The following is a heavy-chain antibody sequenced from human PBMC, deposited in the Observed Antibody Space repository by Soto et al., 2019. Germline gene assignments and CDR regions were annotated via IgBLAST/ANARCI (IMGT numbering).Heavy chain of an antibody. Sequence: PGGSLRLSCAASGFTFSSYAMHWVRQAPGKGLEWVAVISYDGSNKYYADSVKGRFTISRDNSKNTLYLQMNSLRAEDTAVYYCARVMYSSGWYELDYWGQGTLVTVSS. J-gene: IGHJ4*02. CDR2: ISYDGSNK. D-gene: IGHD6-19*01. CDR3: ARVMYSSGWYELDY. CDR1: GFTFSSYA. V-gene: IGHV3-30-3*01.